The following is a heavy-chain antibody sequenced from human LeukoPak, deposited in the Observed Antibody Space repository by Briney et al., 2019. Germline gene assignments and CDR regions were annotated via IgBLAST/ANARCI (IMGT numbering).Heavy chain of an antibody. V-gene: IGHV4-31*03. Sequence: TPSETLSLTCTVSGGSISSGGYYWSWIRQHPGKGLEWIGHIYYSGSTYYNPSLKSRVTISVDTSKNQFSLKLSSVTAADTAVYYCARVYYDSSGYYAWAFDIWGQGTMVTVSS. CDR3: ARVYYDSSGYYAWAFDI. J-gene: IGHJ3*02. CDR1: GGSISSGGYY. D-gene: IGHD3-22*01. CDR2: IYYSGST.